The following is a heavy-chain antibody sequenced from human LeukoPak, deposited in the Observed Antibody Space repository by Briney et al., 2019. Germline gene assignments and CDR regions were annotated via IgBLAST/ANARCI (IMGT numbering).Heavy chain of an antibody. J-gene: IGHJ5*02. Sequence: SETLSLTCTVSGGSISSYYWSWIRQPAGKGLEWIGYIYYSGSTNYNPSLKSRVTISVDTSKNQFSLKLSSVTAADTAVYYCARATYSSSSRFDPWGQGTLVTVSS. D-gene: IGHD6-6*01. CDR2: IYYSGST. CDR1: GGSISSYY. V-gene: IGHV4-59*01. CDR3: ARATYSSSSRFDP.